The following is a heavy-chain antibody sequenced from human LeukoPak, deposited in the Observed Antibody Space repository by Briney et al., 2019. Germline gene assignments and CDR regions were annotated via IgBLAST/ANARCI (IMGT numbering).Heavy chain of an antibody. V-gene: IGHV4-34*01. CDR3: ARGLYYDILTGYSSLYYFDY. CDR2: INHSGST. Sequence: SDTLSLTCAVYGGSFSGYYWSWIRQPPGKGLEWIGEINHSGSTNYNPSLKSRVTISVDTSKNQFSLKLSSVTAADTAVYYCARGLYYDILTGYSSLYYFDYWGQGTLVTVSS. D-gene: IGHD3-9*01. J-gene: IGHJ4*02. CDR1: GGSFSGYY.